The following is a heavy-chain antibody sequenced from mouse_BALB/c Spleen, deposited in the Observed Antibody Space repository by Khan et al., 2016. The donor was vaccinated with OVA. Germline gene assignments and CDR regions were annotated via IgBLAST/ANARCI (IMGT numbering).Heavy chain of an antibody. CDR3: TRDKDYDGSFAY. CDR1: GYTFTSYW. CDR2: IYPGSGST. D-gene: IGHD2-4*01. J-gene: IGHJ3*01. V-gene: IGHV1S22*01. Sequence: LQQPGSELVRPGASVKLSCKASGYTFTSYWMHWVKQRHGQGLEWIGNIYPGSGSTNYDEKFKSKGTLTVDTSSSTAYMHLSSLTSEDSAVYYGTRDKDYDGSFAYWGQGTLVTVSA.